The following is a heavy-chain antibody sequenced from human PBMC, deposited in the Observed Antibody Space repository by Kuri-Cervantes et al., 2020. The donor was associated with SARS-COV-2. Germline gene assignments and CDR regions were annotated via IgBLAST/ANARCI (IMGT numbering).Heavy chain of an antibody. J-gene: IGHJ4*02. Sequence: GASLKISCAASGFTFSSYEMNWVRQPPGKGLEWVSYISSSGNTIYYADSVKGRFTISRDNAKNSLYLQMNSLRAEDTAVYYCASVEGVTPDYWGQGTLVTVSS. CDR2: ISSSGNTI. CDR3: ASVEGVTPDY. V-gene: IGHV3-48*03. CDR1: GFTFSSYE. D-gene: IGHD5-18*01.